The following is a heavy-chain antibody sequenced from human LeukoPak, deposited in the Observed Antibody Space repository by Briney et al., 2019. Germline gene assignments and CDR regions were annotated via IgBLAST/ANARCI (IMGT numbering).Heavy chain of an antibody. J-gene: IGHJ4*02. CDR3: ARDGLSYGSGWLGVDY. CDR1: GGSISSYY. V-gene: IGHV4-59*12. CDR2: IYYSGST. D-gene: IGHD6-19*01. Sequence: SETLSLTCTVSGGSISSYYWSWIRQPPGKGLEWIGSIYYSGSTYYNPSLKSRVTISVDTSKTQFSLKLSSVTAADTAVYYCARDGLSYGSGWLGVDYWGQGTLVTVSS.